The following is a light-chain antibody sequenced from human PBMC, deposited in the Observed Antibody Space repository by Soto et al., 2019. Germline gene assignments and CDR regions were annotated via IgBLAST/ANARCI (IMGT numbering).Light chain of an antibody. Sequence: EIMMTQSPVTLSVSPGERATLSCRASQSVNSNLAWYQQKPGQAPRLLIYGASTRATGIPASFIGNGSGTEFTLTASSLQPEEFAVYYCQQYNKWPLTFGPRSKVD. CDR2: GAS. J-gene: IGKJ3*01. CDR3: QQYNKWPLT. CDR1: QSVNSN. V-gene: IGKV3-15*01.